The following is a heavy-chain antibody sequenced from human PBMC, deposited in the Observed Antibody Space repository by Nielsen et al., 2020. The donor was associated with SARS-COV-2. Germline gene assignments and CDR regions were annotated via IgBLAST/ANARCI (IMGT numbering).Heavy chain of an antibody. CDR1: GGSFSGYY. Sequence: SETLFLTCAVYGGSFSGYYWSWIRQPPGKGLEWIGEINHSGSTNYNPSLKSRVTISVDTSKNQFSLKLSSVTAADTAVYYCARGPYCSGGSCYSDWFDPWGQGTLVTVSS. J-gene: IGHJ5*02. V-gene: IGHV4-34*01. D-gene: IGHD2-15*01. CDR2: INHSGST. CDR3: ARGPYCSGGSCYSDWFDP.